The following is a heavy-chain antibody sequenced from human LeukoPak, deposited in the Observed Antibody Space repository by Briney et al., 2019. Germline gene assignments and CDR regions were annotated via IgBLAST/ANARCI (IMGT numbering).Heavy chain of an antibody. CDR1: GGSISSFSYY. J-gene: IGHJ4*02. V-gene: IGHV4-39*01. CDR2: ISSSGST. D-gene: IGHD2-21*02. Sequence: PSETLSLTCTVSGGSISSFSYYWEWVRQPPGLGLEWIGGISSSGSTYYNPSLKSRSTISVDTSKNQFSLKLSSLTAADTAVYYCARAAYCGGDCYLFDYWGQGTLVTAFS. CDR3: ARAAYCGGDCYLFDY.